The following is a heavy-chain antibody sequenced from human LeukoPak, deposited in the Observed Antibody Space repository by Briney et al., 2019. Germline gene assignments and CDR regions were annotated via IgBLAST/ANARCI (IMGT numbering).Heavy chain of an antibody. CDR2: INPNSGGT. D-gene: IGHD3-3*01. CDR1: GYTFTGYY. J-gene: IGHJ4*02. V-gene: IGHV1-2*02. Sequence: ASVKVSCKASGYTFTGYYMHWVRQAPGQGLEWMGWINPNSGGTNYAQKFQGRVTMTRDTSISTAYMELSRLRSDDTAVYYCARDVGLRFLEWFGYWGQGTLVTVSS. CDR3: ARDVGLRFLEWFGY.